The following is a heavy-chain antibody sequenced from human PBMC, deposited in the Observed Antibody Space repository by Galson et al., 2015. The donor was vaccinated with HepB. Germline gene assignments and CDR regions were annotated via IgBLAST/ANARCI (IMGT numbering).Heavy chain of an antibody. J-gene: IGHJ6*02. Sequence: ETLSLTCAVYGGSISSYYWSWIRQPPGKGLEWIGYIYYSGSTNYNPSLKSRVTISVDTSKNQFSLKLSSVTAADTAVYYCARSDRRQWLVLNYYYGMDVWGQGTTVTVSS. CDR3: ARSDRRQWLVLNYYYGMDV. CDR2: IYYSGST. V-gene: IGHV4-59*08. D-gene: IGHD6-19*01. CDR1: GGSISSYY.